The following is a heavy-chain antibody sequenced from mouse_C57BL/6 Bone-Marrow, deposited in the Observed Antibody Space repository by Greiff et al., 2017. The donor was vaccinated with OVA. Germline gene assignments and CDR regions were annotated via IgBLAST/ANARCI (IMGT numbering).Heavy chain of an antibody. Sequence: QVQLKESGAELVRPGTSVKVSCKASGYAFTTYLIEWVKQRPGQGLEWIGVINPGSGGTNYNEKFKGKATLTADKSSSTAYMQLSSLTSEDSAVYFCARDYDYHFDYWGQGTTLTVSS. D-gene: IGHD2-4*01. CDR1: GYAFTTYL. J-gene: IGHJ2*01. V-gene: IGHV1-54*01. CDR3: ARDYDYHFDY. CDR2: INPGSGGT.